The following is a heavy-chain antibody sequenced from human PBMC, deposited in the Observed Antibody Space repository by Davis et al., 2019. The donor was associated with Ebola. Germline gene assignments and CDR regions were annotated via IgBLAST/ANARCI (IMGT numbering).Heavy chain of an antibody. Sequence: GGSLRLSCAASGFTVSSNYMNWVRQAPGKGLEWVSGIYSGGSTYCADSVKGHFSISRDNSKNTLYLQMNSLRAEDTAVYYCVRFGVVIDWGQGTLVTVSS. CDR2: IYSGGST. V-gene: IGHV3-53*01. CDR3: VRFGVVID. CDR1: GFTVSSNY. D-gene: IGHD3-3*01. J-gene: IGHJ4*02.